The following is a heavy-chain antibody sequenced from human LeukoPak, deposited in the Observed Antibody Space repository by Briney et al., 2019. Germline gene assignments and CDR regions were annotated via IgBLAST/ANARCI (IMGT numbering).Heavy chain of an antibody. Sequence: SETLSLTCTVSAGSISSSGYCWGWIRQPPGKGLEWIGGIYYSGSTYYNPSLKSRVTISVDTSKKQFSLKLSSVTAADTAVYYCARDTDYGDYGYWGQGTLVTVSS. J-gene: IGHJ4*02. CDR2: IYYSGST. CDR1: AGSISSSGYC. CDR3: ARDTDYGDYGY. V-gene: IGHV4-39*07. D-gene: IGHD4-17*01.